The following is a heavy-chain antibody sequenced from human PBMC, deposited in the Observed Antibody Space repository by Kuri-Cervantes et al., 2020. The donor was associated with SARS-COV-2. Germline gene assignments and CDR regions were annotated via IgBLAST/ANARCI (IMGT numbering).Heavy chain of an antibody. V-gene: IGHV3-23*01. D-gene: IGHD6-19*01. J-gene: IGHJ3*02. CDR3: ARVKAGSDAFDN. CDR1: GFTFSSYA. Sequence: GGSLRLSCAASGFTFSSYAMSWVRQAPGKGLEWVSAISGSGGSTYYADSVKGRFTISRDNAKNSLYLQMNSLRAEDTALYHCARVKAGSDAFDNWGQGTMVTVSS. CDR2: ISGSGGST.